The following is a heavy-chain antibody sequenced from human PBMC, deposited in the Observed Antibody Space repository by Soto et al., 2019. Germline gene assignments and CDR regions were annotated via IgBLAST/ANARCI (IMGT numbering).Heavy chain of an antibody. CDR1: GGSISSGGYY. J-gene: IGHJ3*02. Sequence: PSETLSLTCTVSGGSISSGGYYWSWIRQHPGKGLEWIGYIYYSGSTYYNPSLKSRVTISVDTSKNQFSLKLSSVTAADTAVYYCARDYDSSGYYREGAFDIWGQGTMVTVSS. CDR3: ARDYDSSGYYREGAFDI. V-gene: IGHV4-31*03. CDR2: IYYSGST. D-gene: IGHD3-22*01.